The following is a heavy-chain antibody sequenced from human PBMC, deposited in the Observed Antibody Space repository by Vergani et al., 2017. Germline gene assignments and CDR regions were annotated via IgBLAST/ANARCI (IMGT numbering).Heavy chain of an antibody. V-gene: IGHV4-39*01. J-gene: IGHJ5*02. CDR3: AHVLRYFDQIGFDP. CDR1: GGSISSSNW. D-gene: IGHD3-9*01. CDR2: IYYSGST. Sequence: QLQLQESGPGLVKPSETLSLTCTVSGGSISSSNWWSWVRQPPGKGLEWIGSIYYSGSTYYNPSLKSRVTISVDTSKNQFSLKLSSVTAADTAVYYCAHVLRYFDQIGFDPWGQGTLVTVSS.